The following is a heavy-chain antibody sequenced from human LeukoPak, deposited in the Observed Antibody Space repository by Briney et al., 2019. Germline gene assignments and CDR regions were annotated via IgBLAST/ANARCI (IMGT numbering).Heavy chain of an antibody. CDR3: AKGPLYCSGTSCYSVDY. CDR2: ISRSSNNT. D-gene: IGHD2-15*01. J-gene: IGHJ4*02. CDR1: GFTFSAYA. Sequence: GGSLRLSCAASGFTFSAYAMTWVRQAPGKGLEWVSTISRSSNNTYYADSVKGRFTISRDNSRTTLSLQMNSLRGDDTAVYYCAKGPLYCSGTSCYSVDYWGQGTLVTVSS. V-gene: IGHV3-23*01.